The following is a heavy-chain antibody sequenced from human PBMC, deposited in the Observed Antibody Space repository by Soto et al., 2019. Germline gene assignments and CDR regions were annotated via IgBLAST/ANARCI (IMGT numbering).Heavy chain of an antibody. CDR1: GGSVSSGSFY. CDR3: AASAPPATNYYYAMDV. Sequence: SETLSLTXTVSGGSVSSGSFYWSWIRRPPGKGLEWIGYFYDSGSTNYNPSLRSRVTMSVDTSKNQFSLKLSSVTAADTAAYYCAASAPPATNYYYAMDVWGQGTTVTVS. CDR2: FYDSGST. J-gene: IGHJ6*02. V-gene: IGHV4-61*01. D-gene: IGHD5-12*01.